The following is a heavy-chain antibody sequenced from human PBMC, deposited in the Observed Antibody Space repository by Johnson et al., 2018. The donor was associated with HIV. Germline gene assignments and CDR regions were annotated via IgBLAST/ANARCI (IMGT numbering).Heavy chain of an antibody. V-gene: IGHV3-23*04. Sequence: VQLVESGGGLAQPGGSLRLSCAASGFTFSTYAMTWVRQAPGRGLEWVSTIGGSGGTTYYADSVKGRFTISRDSSKTTLYLQMNSLRAEDTAVYYCVSSAQWSGWPPGAFDIWGQGTMVTVSS. J-gene: IGHJ3*02. D-gene: IGHD6-19*01. CDR2: IGGSGGTT. CDR3: VSSAQWSGWPPGAFDI. CDR1: GFTFSTYA.